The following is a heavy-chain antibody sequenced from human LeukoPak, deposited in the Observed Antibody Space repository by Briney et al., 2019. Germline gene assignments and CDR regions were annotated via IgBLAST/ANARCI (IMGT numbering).Heavy chain of an antibody. CDR2: IYYDGST. Sequence: SETLSLTCTVSGGSISSSSYYWGWIRQPPRKGLEWIGSIYYDGSTYYNPSLESRVTISVDTSKNQFSLKLSAVTAADTAVYYCARRGSFRGGFNYFDSWGQGTLVTVSS. V-gene: IGHV4-39*07. D-gene: IGHD3-16*01. J-gene: IGHJ4*02. CDR1: GGSISSSSYY. CDR3: ARRGSFRGGFNYFDS.